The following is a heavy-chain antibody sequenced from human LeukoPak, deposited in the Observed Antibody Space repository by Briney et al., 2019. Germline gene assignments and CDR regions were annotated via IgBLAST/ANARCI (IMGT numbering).Heavy chain of an antibody. CDR1: GGSISSSSYY. J-gene: IGHJ4*02. V-gene: IGHV4-39*07. Sequence: SETLSLTCTVSGGSISSSSYYWGWIRQPPGKGLEWTGSIDYSGSTYYNPSLKSRVTTSVDTSKNQFSLKLSSVTAADTAVYYCVIGVGWQPDYWGQGALVTVSS. CDR3: VIGVGWQPDY. CDR2: IDYSGST. D-gene: IGHD2-15*01.